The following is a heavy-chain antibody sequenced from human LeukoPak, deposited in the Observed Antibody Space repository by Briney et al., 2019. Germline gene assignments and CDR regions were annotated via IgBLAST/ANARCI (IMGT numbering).Heavy chain of an antibody. CDR3: ARDELAAAGNKHFYYGMDV. CDR1: GYTFTSYG. D-gene: IGHD6-13*01. CDR2: ISAYNGNT. V-gene: IGHV1-18*01. Sequence: ASVKVSCKAFGYTFTSYGISWVRQAPGQGLEWMGWISAYNGNTNYAQKLQGRVTMTTDTSTSTAYMELRSLRSDDTAVYYCARDELAAAGNKHFYYGMDVWGQGTTVTVSS. J-gene: IGHJ6*02.